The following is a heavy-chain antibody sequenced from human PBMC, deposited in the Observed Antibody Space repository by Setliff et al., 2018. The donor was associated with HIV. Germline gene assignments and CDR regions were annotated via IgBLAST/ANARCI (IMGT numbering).Heavy chain of an antibody. CDR3: ARRESYYDILTGPAFDAFDI. Sequence: SETLSLTCSVSGGSISSRSYYWSWIRQPAGKGLEWIGHIHTSGDTDYNPSLNSRVTISIDTSKKQFSLKLSSVTAADTAMYYCARRESYYDILTGPAFDAFDIWGQGTMVTVSS. CDR1: GGSISSRSYY. V-gene: IGHV4-61*09. D-gene: IGHD3-9*01. CDR2: IHTSGDT. J-gene: IGHJ3*02.